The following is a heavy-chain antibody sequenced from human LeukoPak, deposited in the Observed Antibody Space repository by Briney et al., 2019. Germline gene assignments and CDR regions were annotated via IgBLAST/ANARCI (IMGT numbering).Heavy chain of an antibody. V-gene: IGHV3-66*01. CDR3: ARRSGYGGAYHFDS. CDR1: GFTVSSNY. J-gene: IGHJ4*02. D-gene: IGHD3-16*01. CDR2: IYIGGST. Sequence: GGSLRLSCAASGFTVSSNYMSWVRQAPGKGLEWVSVIYIGGSTYYADSVKGRVTISRDNSKNTLYRQMKSLRAQDTAGYYCARRSGYGGAYHFDSWGQGTLVTVSS.